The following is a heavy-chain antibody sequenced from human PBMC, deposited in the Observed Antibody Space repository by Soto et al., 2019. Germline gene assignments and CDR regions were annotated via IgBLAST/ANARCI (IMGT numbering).Heavy chain of an antibody. CDR3: TPDGGERVYYYGMDV. CDR2: IKSKTDGGTT. CDR1: GFTFSNAW. J-gene: IGHJ6*01. Sequence: EVQLVESGGGLVKPGGSLRLSCAASGFTFSNAWMSWVRQAPGKGLEWVGRIKSKTDGGTTDYAAPVKGRFTISRDDSKTPRILKINSRKPRDPAWYNLTPDGGERVYYYGMDVW. D-gene: IGHD2-21*01. V-gene: IGHV3-15*01.